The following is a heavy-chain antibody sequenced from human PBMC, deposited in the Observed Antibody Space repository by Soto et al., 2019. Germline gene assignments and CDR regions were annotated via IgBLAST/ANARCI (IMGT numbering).Heavy chain of an antibody. J-gene: IGHJ6*02. D-gene: IGHD3-10*01. CDR1: GYTFTSYG. V-gene: IGHV1-18*04. CDR2: ISAYNGNT. CDR3: ARDNPGQSWVGELVRYYYYYYGMDV. Sequence: QVQLVQSGAEVKKPGASVKVSCKASGYTFTSYGISWVRQAPGHGLEWMGWISAYNGNTNYAQKLQGRVTMTTDTSTSTAYMELRSLRSDDTAVYYCARDNPGQSWVGELVRYYYYYYGMDVWGQGTTVTVSS.